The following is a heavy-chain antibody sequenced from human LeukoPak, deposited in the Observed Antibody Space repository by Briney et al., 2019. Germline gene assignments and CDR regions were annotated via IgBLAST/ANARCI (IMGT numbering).Heavy chain of an antibody. CDR3: ARGGLVVVAARSVRFDY. CDR2: IYYSGST. V-gene: IGHV4-30-4*01. D-gene: IGHD2-15*01. J-gene: IGHJ4*02. Sequence: SETLSLTCTVSGGSISSGDYYWSWIRQPPGKGLEWIGYIYYSGSTYYNPSLKSRVTISVDTSKNQFSLKLSSVTAADTAVYYCARGGLVVVAARSVRFDYWGQGTLVTVSS. CDR1: GGSISSGDYY.